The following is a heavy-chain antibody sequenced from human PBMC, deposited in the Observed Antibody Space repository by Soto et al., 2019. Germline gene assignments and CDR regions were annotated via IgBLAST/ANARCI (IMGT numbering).Heavy chain of an antibody. CDR3: ARGWGYDSNDYYYAY. J-gene: IGHJ4*02. CDR1: GGTFSRHA. CDR2: IIPIFDTA. V-gene: IGHV1-69*01. Sequence: QVQLVQSGAEVRKPGSSVKVSCKASGGTFSRHAISWVRQAPGQGLEWMGGIIPIFDTANHAQKFQARVTIIADESTSTVYMELSSLRSEDTAMYYCARGWGYDSNDYYYAYWGQGTLVIVSS. D-gene: IGHD3-22*01.